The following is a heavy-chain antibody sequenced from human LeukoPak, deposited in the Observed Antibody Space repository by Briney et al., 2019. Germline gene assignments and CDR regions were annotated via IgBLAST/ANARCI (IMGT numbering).Heavy chain of an antibody. CDR1: GGAISSYY. J-gene: IGHJ6*03. Sequence: SGTLSLTCTVSGGAISSYYWSWIRQPPGKGLEWIGYIYYSGSTNYNPSLKSRVTISVDTCKNQFSLKLSSVTAADTAVYYCARGHYYGSGSYYDYYYYMDVWGKGTTVTVSS. CDR3: ARGHYYGSGSYYDYYYYMDV. V-gene: IGHV4-59*01. CDR2: IYYSGST. D-gene: IGHD3-10*01.